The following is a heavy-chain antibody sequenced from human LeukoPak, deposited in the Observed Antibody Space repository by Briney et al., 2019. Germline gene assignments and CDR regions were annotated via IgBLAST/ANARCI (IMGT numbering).Heavy chain of an antibody. CDR1: GYTFTSYG. CDR2: ISAYNGNT. D-gene: IGHD4-17*01. CDR3: ARVGYGDYVGYYYYYYGMDV. Sequence: GASVKVSCKASGYTFTSYGISWVRQAPGQGLEWMGWISAYNGNTNYAQKLQGRVTMTTDTSTSTAYMELRSLRSDDTAVYYCARVGYGDYVGYYYYYYGMDVWGQGTTVTVSS. J-gene: IGHJ6*02. V-gene: IGHV1-18*01.